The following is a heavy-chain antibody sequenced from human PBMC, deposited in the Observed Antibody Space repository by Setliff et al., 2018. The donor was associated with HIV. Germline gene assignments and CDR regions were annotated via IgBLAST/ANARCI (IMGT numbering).Heavy chain of an antibody. D-gene: IGHD2-2*01. CDR1: GFTFSSYS. J-gene: IGHJ5*02. CDR2: ISSSSSTI. CDR3: AREYCSSTSCSGFDP. Sequence: GGSLRLSCAASGFTFSSYSMNWVRQAPGKGLEWVSYISSSSSTIYYADSVKGRFTISRDNATNSLYLQMNSLRAEDTAVYYCAREYCSSTSCSGFDPWGQGTLVTVSS. V-gene: IGHV3-48*01.